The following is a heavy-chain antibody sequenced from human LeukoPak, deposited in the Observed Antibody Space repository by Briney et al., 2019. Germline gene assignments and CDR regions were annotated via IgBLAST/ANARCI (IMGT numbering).Heavy chain of an antibody. CDR2: IYYTGSS. J-gene: IGHJ5*02. CDR1: GRSISSSNYY. V-gene: IGHV4-39*01. Sequence: KPSETLSLTCTVSGRSISSSNYYWGWIRQPPGKGLVWIGNIYYTGSSYYNPSLKSRVTISVDTSKNQFSLKLSSVTAADTAVYYCARHKKSIVDTDMGPWGQGTLVTVSS. CDR3: ARHKKSIVDTDMGP. D-gene: IGHD5-18*01.